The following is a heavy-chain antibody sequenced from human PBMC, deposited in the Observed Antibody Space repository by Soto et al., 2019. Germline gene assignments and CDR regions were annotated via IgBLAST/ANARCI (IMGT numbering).Heavy chain of an antibody. V-gene: IGHV3-23*01. J-gene: IGHJ3*02. CDR3: AKGPTYDSSGYHAFDI. CDR1: GFTFSSYA. CDR2: ISGSGGST. Sequence: GGSLRRSCAASGFTFSSYAMSWVRQAPGKGLEWVSAISGSGGSTYYADSVKGRFTISRDNSKNTLYLQMNSLRAEDTAVYYCAKGPTYDSSGYHAFDIWGQGTMVTVSS. D-gene: IGHD3-22*01.